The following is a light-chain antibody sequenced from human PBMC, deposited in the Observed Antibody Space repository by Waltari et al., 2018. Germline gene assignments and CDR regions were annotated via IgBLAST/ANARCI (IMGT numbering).Light chain of an antibody. CDR3: NSRDSSGNHLVV. CDR2: GKN. CDR1: SPRSYY. V-gene: IGLV3-19*01. Sequence: SSELTQDPAVSVALGQTVRITCHGDSPRSYYASWYQQKPGQAPVLVIYGKNNRPAGIPDRFSGSSSGNTASLTITGAQAEDEADYYCNSRDSSGNHLVVFGGGTKLTVL. J-gene: IGLJ2*01.